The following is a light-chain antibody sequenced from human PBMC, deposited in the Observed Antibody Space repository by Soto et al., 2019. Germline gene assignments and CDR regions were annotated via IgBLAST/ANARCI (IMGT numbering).Light chain of an antibody. J-gene: IGLJ3*02. CDR2: VNSDGSH. CDR1: SDHSSYA. Sequence: QPVLTQSPPASASLGASVKLTCTLSSDHSSYAIAWHQQQPEMGPRYLMRVNSDGSHNKADGIPDRFSASSSGSERYLTISSLQSEDEADYFCQTWASGIRLFGGGTKVTVL. V-gene: IGLV4-69*01. CDR3: QTWASGIRL.